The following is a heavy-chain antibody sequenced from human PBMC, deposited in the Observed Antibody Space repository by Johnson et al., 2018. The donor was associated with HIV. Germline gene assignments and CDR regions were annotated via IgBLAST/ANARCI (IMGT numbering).Heavy chain of an antibody. D-gene: IGHD5-18*01. V-gene: IGHV3-30*04. J-gene: IGHJ3*02. CDR1: GFTFSNYA. Sequence: QVQLVESGGGVVQPGRSLRLSCAASGFTFSNYAIHWVRQAPGKGLEWEAVISYDESNKYYVDSVKGRFTVSRDNSKNTLYLQMNSLRAEDTAIYYCARGQLWLLDDALDIWGQGTMVTVSS. CDR2: ISYDESNK. CDR3: ARGQLWLLDDALDI.